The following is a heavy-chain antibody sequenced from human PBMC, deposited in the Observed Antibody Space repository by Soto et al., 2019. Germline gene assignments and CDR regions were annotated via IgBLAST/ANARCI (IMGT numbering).Heavy chain of an antibody. J-gene: IGHJ5*02. D-gene: IGHD3-9*01. V-gene: IGHV2-5*02. CDR1: GFSLTASGVG. CDR3: ARLSPILTGYNWFDP. Sequence: ESGPTLVKPTQTLALTCTFSGFSLTASGVGVGWIRQPPGKALEWLAVIYWDDTKHYSPSLKTRLTITKDTSKNQVVLTMTNMDPVDTATYYCARLSPILTGYNWFDPWGQGTLVTVSS. CDR2: IYWDDTK.